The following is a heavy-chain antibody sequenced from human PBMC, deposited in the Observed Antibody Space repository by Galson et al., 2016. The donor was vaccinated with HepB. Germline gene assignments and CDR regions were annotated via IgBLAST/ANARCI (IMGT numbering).Heavy chain of an antibody. Sequence: QSGAEVKKPGTSLRVSCKASGYTFPNYWITWVRQMPGKGLEWMGKIDPTDSYTKYSPSFEGHVTFSADKSINTVYLHWSSLKASDTAMYYCAVNLLPAATGGASKAFEIWGQGTMVIVSS. J-gene: IGHJ3*02. V-gene: IGHV5-10-1*01. CDR2: IDPTDSYT. D-gene: IGHD2-15*01. CDR1: GYTFPNYW. CDR3: AVNLLPAATGGASKAFEI.